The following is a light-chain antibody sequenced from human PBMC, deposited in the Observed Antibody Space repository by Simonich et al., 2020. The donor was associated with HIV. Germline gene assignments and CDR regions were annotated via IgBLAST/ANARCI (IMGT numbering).Light chain of an antibody. J-gene: IGKJ1*01. V-gene: IGKV2-28*01. Sequence: IVMTQSPLSLPVTPVEPASFSCRSSQSLLHSNGYNYLDWYLQKPWQSPQLLIYLGSNRASGVPDRFSGSGSGTDFTLKISRVEAEDVGVYYCMQALQTRWTFGQGTKVEIK. CDR3: MQALQTRWT. CDR1: QSLLHSNGYNY. CDR2: LGS.